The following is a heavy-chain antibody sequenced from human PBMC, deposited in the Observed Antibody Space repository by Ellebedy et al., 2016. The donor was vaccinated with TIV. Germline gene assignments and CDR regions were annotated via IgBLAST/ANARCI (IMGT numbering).Heavy chain of an antibody. CDR1: AFHV. D-gene: IGHD2/OR15-2a*01. V-gene: IGHV3-53*01. Sequence: AGSLRLSXAASAFHVLSWVRQAPGKGLEWVSISYSDGRTYYADSVKGRFSVSRDNSKNTVFLQVNNLRAEDTAVYYCAKTQDYSFPSWGQGTLVTVSS. CDR3: AKTQDYSFPS. J-gene: IGHJ1*01. CDR2: SYSDGRT.